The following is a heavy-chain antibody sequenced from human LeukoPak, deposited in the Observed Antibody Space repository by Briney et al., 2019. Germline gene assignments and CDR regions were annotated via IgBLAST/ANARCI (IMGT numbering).Heavy chain of an antibody. J-gene: IGHJ4*02. CDR1: DDSITIYY. D-gene: IGHD3-9*01. CDR3: ARGRVDILTGYREAPDY. Sequence: SETLSLTCTVSDDSITIYYWSWIRQPPGKGLEWIGYIDHTGITNYNPSLNSRVTISRDTSKNHFSLELSSATAADTAVYYCARGRVDILTGYREAPDYWGQGTLVTVSS. V-gene: IGHV4-59*01. CDR2: IDHTGIT.